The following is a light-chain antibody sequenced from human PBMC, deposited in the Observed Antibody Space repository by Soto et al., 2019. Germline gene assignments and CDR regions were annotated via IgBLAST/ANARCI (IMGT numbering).Light chain of an antibody. CDR2: GAS. CDR3: QQYRNWPLT. V-gene: IGKV3-15*01. CDR1: QNVGNN. J-gene: IGKJ4*01. Sequence: EIVMTQSPATLPVSPGERATLSCRASQNVGNNLAWYRQKSGQAPRLLIYGASTRATGIPARFSGSGSGTEFTLTIDSLQSDDFAVYLCQQYRNWPLTFGGGTKVEIK.